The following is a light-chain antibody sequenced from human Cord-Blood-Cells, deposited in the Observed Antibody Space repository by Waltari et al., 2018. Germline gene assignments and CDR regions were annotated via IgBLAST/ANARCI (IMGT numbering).Light chain of an antibody. Sequence: DIVLTQSPATLSLSPGERATLSCRASQSVSSYLAWYQQKPGQAPRLLIYDASNRAAGITGRFSGSGAGRDFTITISSLEHEDFAVYYCQQRNNWSITCGQGTRLEIK. V-gene: IGKV3-11*02. J-gene: IGKJ5*01. CDR1: QSVSSY. CDR3: QQRNNWSIT. CDR2: DAS.